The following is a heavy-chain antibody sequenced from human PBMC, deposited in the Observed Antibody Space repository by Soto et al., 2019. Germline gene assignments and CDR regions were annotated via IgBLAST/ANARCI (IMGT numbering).Heavy chain of an antibody. CDR3: AKGNCSSTSCPPRRPYYYGMDV. CDR1: GFTFSSYA. Sequence: GGSLRLSCSASGFTFSSYAMLWIRQAPVKGLEWVSAISGSGGSTYYADSVKGRFTISRDNSKNTLYLQMNSLRAEDTAVYYCAKGNCSSTSCPPRRPYYYGMDVWGQGTTVTV. V-gene: IGHV3-23*01. CDR2: ISGSGGST. D-gene: IGHD2-2*01. J-gene: IGHJ6*02.